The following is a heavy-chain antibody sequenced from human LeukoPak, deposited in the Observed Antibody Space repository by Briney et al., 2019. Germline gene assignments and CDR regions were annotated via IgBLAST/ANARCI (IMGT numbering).Heavy chain of an antibody. V-gene: IGHV3-23*01. CDR2: ISGSGGST. Sequence: GGSLRLSCAASGLTFSSYAMGSVRQAPGKGLGWVSAISGSGGSTYYADSVKGQFTISSDNSKNTLYLQMNSLRAEDTAVYYCAKVPWGAGVGYFDYWGQGTLVTVSS. D-gene: IGHD3-10*01. CDR1: GLTFSSYA. CDR3: AKVPWGAGVGYFDY. J-gene: IGHJ4*02.